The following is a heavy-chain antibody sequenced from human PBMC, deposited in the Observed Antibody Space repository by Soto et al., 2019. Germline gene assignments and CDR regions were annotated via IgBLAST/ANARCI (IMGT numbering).Heavy chain of an antibody. V-gene: IGHV1-69*01. CDR2: IIPIFGTP. CDR3: ARDREDYDSGNYYNRMDF. J-gene: IGHJ4*02. D-gene: IGHD3-10*01. CDR1: GGIFSTYA. Sequence: QVQLVQSGAEVKKPGSSVKVSCKASGGIFSTYAISWLRQAPGQGLEWMGGIIPIFGTPNYAQRCQSRVTITADESTSTAYTEVSRLRSEDTAVYYCARDREDYDSGNYYNRMDFWGQGTLVTVSS.